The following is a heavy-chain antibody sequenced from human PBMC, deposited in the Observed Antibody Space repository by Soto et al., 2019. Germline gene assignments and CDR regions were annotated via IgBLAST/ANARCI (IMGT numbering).Heavy chain of an antibody. CDR2: VSYDGGNE. V-gene: IGHV3-30-3*01. CDR3: ARASGYDKWDTLNY. D-gene: IGHD5-12*01. Sequence: QVHLVESGGGVVQPGRSLRLSCTASGFTFRSYAMHWVRQAPGKGLEWVASVSYDGGNEHYADSVKGRFTISRDNSKNTLSLQMNSLRVEDTAVFYCARASGYDKWDTLNYWGQGTQVTVSS. CDR1: GFTFRSYA. J-gene: IGHJ4*02.